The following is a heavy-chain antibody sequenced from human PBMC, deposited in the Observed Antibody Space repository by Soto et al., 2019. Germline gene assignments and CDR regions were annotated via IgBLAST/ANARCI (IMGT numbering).Heavy chain of an antibody. CDR3: ASPCGDYASYYYYGKYV. CDR2: VSSSGSTI. D-gene: IGHD4-17*01. J-gene: IGHJ6*02. CDR1: GFTFSSYE. V-gene: IGHV3-48*03. Sequence: VGSLRLSCAASGFTFSSYEMNWVRQAPGKGLEWVSYVSSSGSTIYYADSVKGRFTISRDNAKNSLYLQMNSLRAEDTAVYYCASPCGDYASYYYYGKYVWGRG.